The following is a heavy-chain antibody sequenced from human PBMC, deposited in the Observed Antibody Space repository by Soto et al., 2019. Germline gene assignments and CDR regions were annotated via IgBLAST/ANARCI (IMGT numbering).Heavy chain of an antibody. CDR1: GYSFTSYW. CDR2: IYPGDSDT. Sequence: PGESLKISCKGSGYSFTSYWIGWVRQMPGKGLEWMGIIYPGDSDTRYSPSFQGQVTISADKSISTAYLQWSSLRAEDTAVYYCARDPYYDSSGYLASNGMDVWGQGTTVTVSS. V-gene: IGHV5-51*01. D-gene: IGHD3-22*01. CDR3: ARDPYYDSSGYLASNGMDV. J-gene: IGHJ6*02.